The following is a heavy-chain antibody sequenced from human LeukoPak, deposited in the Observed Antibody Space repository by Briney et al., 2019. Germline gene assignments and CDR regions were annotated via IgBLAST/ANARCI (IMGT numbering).Heavy chain of an antibody. D-gene: IGHD3-3*01. J-gene: IGHJ4*02. CDR1: GGTFSSYA. V-gene: IGHV1-2*02. CDR2: IIPNSGGT. Sequence: GASVKVSCKASGGTFSSYAISWARQAPGQGLEWMGGIIPNSGGTNYAQKFQGRVTMTRDTSISTAYMELSRLRSDDTAVYYCARDLRFLEWLGAYWGQGTLVTVSS. CDR3: ARDLRFLEWLGAY.